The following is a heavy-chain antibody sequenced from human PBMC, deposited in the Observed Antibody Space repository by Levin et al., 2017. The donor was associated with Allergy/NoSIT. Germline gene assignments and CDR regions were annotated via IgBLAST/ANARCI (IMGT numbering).Heavy chain of an antibody. CDR3: ARVAVDSSGYADWFDP. Sequence: SQTLSLTCTVSGGSISSYYWSWIRQPPGKGLEWIGYIYYSGSTNYNPSLKSRVTISVDTSKNQFSLKLSSVTAADTAVYYCARVAVDSSGYADWFDPWGQGTLVTVSS. V-gene: IGHV4-59*01. D-gene: IGHD3-22*01. J-gene: IGHJ5*02. CDR2: IYYSGST. CDR1: GGSISSYY.